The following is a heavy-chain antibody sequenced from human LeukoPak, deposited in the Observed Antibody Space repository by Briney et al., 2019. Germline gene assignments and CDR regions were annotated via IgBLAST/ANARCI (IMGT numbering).Heavy chain of an antibody. CDR3: ARASPYYDFWSGYYWDY. D-gene: IGHD3-3*01. CDR1: GFTLSSSE. CDR2: ISTSSNYI. J-gene: IGHJ4*02. V-gene: IGHV3-21*01. Sequence: GGSLRLSCAASGFTLSSSEMIWVRQAPGKGLEWVSFISTSSNYIYYADSVKGRFTISRDNAKNSLYLQMNSLRAEDTAVYYCARASPYYDFWSGYYWDYWGQGTLVTVSS.